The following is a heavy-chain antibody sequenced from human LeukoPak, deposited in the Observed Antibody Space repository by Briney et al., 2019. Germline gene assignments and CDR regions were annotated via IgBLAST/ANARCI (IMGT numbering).Heavy chain of an antibody. CDR3: AKGSSGWYGGYFDY. V-gene: IGHV3-9*01. D-gene: IGHD6-19*01. CDR2: ISWNSGSI. Sequence: PGGSLRLSCAASGFTFSSYEMNWVRQAPGKGLEWVSGISWNSGSIGYADSVKGRFTISRDNAKNSLYLQMNSLRAEDTALYYCAKGSSGWYGGYFDYWGQGTLVTVSS. CDR1: GFTFSSYE. J-gene: IGHJ4*02.